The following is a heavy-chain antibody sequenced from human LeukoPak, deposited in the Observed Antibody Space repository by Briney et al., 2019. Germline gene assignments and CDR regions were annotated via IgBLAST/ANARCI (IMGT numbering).Heavy chain of an antibody. V-gene: IGHV3-33*01. CDR3: ARDPGYSSPLN. CDR1: GFTFSSYG. Sequence: GGSLRLSCAASGFTFSSYGMHWVRQAPGKGLEWVAVIWYDGSNKYYADSVKGRFTISRDNSKNTLYLQMNSLRAEDTAVYYCARDPGYSSPLNWGQGTLVTVSS. CDR2: IWYDGSNK. J-gene: IGHJ4*02. D-gene: IGHD6-13*01.